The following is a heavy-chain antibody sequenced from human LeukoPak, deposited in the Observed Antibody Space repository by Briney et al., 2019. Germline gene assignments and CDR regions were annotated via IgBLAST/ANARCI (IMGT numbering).Heavy chain of an antibody. CDR3: ARKYSNYQWFDP. Sequence: SETLSLTCTVSGGSISSHYWSWIRQPPGKGLEWIGYIYTSGSTNYNPSLKSRVTISVDTSKNQFSLKLSSVTAADTAVYYCARKYSNYQWFDPWGQGTLVTVSS. CDR2: IYTSGST. D-gene: IGHD4-11*01. CDR1: GGSISSHY. J-gene: IGHJ5*02. V-gene: IGHV4-4*09.